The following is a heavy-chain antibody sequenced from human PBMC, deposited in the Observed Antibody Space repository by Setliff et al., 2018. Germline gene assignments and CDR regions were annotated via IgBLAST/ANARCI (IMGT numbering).Heavy chain of an antibody. CDR2: INHRGST. Sequence: SETLSLTCTVSGASITNINYYWGLIRQSPGKGLEWVGEINHRGSTNYNPSLKSRVTISVDTSKDQFSLKVISMTAADTAVYYCARGRNIAARLLDAWGQGTLVTVSS. CDR1: GASITNINYY. V-gene: IGHV4-39*07. CDR3: ARGRNIAARLLDA. D-gene: IGHD6-6*01. J-gene: IGHJ4*02.